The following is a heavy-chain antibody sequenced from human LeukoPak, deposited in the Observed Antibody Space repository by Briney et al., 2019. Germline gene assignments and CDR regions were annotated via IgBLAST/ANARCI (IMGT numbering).Heavy chain of an antibody. D-gene: IGHD3-22*01. Sequence: GGSLRLSCAASGFTFSSYSMNWVRQAPGKGLEWISYISSRSGAIYYADSVKGRFTASRDNAKNSLYLQMNSLRVEDTAVYYCASPGGYQSRDFQHWGQGTLVTVSS. CDR1: GFTFSSYS. CDR2: ISSRSGAI. CDR3: ASPGGYQSRDFQH. V-gene: IGHV3-48*01. J-gene: IGHJ1*01.